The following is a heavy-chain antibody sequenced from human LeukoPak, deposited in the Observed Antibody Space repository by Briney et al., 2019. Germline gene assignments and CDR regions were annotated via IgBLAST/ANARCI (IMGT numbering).Heavy chain of an antibody. CDR2: IYYSGST. CDR1: GGSISSSSYY. CDR3: ARVGIGGGYEAASHYYFDY. J-gene: IGHJ4*02. D-gene: IGHD5-12*01. V-gene: IGHV4-39*07. Sequence: SETLSLTCTVSGGSISSSSYYWGWIRQPPGKGLEWIGSIYYSGSTNYNPSLKSRVTISVDKSKNQFSLKLSSVTAADTAVYYCARVGIGGGYEAASHYYFDYWGQGTLVTVSS.